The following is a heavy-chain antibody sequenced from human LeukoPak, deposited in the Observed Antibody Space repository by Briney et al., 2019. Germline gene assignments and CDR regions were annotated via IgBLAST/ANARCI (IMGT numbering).Heavy chain of an antibody. CDR2: ISYDGNNK. CDR3: ARVGYAFDI. Sequence: GGSLRLSCAASGFSFSNYGMHWVRQAPGKGLEWVAVISYDGNNKYYADSVKGRFTISRDNSKNTLYLQMNSLRDEDTAVYYCARVGYAFDIWGQGTMVTVSS. V-gene: IGHV3-30*03. J-gene: IGHJ3*02. CDR1: GFSFSNYG.